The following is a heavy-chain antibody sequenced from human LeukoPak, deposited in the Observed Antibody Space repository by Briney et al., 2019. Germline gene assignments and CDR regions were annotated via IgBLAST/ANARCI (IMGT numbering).Heavy chain of an antibody. CDR1: GFTFSSYS. Sequence: GGSLRLSCAASGFTFSSYSRNWVRQAPGKGLEWVSSISSSSSYIYYADSVKGRFTISRDNAKNSLYLQMNSLRAEDTAVYYCARSPLRPYDSSGYLTFDIWGQGTMVTVSS. V-gene: IGHV3-21*01. CDR3: ARSPLRPYDSSGYLTFDI. D-gene: IGHD3-22*01. CDR2: ISSSSSYI. J-gene: IGHJ3*02.